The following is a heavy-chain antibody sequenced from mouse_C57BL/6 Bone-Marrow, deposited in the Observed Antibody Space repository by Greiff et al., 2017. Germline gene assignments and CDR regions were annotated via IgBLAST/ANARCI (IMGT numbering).Heavy chain of an antibody. D-gene: IGHD1-1*01. Sequence: VQLQQPGAELVKPGASVKVSCKASGYTFTSYWMHWVKQRPGQGLEWIGRIHPSDSDTNYNQKFKGKATLTVDKSSSTAYMQLSSLTSEDSAVXYCAINHGYYGSSYDWYFDVWGTGTTVTVSS. V-gene: IGHV1-74*01. J-gene: IGHJ1*03. CDR1: GYTFTSYW. CDR2: IHPSDSDT. CDR3: AINHGYYGSSYDWYFDV.